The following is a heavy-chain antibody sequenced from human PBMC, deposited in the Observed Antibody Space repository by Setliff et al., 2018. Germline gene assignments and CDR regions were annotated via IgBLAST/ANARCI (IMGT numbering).Heavy chain of an antibody. Sequence: ASVKVSCKAFGYTFTDYYIHWVRQAPGQGLEWMGRVNPASGGTNYAQRFQGRVSMTRDTSITTAYMELTRLTSDDTAVYYCARELPRTIFGVVIDYWGQGTLVTVSS. J-gene: IGHJ4*02. V-gene: IGHV1-2*06. CDR1: GYTFTDYY. CDR3: ARELPRTIFGVVIDY. D-gene: IGHD3-3*01. CDR2: VNPASGGT.